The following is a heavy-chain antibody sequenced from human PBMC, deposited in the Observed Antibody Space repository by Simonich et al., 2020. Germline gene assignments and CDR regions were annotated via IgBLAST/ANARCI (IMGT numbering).Heavy chain of an antibody. CDR3: ARTNTMRELDTMVRGVDYFDY. D-gene: IGHD3-10*01. CDR1: GGTFSSYA. Sequence: QVQLVQSGAEVKKPGSSVKVSCKASGGTFSSYAISWVRQAPGQGLEWMGGSIPNRRIANYAQKYQCRVTITADKSTSTAYMELSSLRSEDTAVYYCARTNTMRELDTMVRGVDYFDYWGQGTLVTVSS. V-gene: IGHV1-69*09. J-gene: IGHJ4*02. CDR2: SIPNRRIA.